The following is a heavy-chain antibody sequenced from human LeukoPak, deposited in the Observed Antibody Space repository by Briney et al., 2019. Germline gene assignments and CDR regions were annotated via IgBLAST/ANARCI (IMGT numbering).Heavy chain of an antibody. D-gene: IGHD3-22*01. CDR1: GGSISSGGYS. CDR2: IYHSGST. J-gene: IGHJ6*02. CDR3: ARGATYYYDSSGLDYYYGMDV. V-gene: IGHV4-30-2*01. Sequence: SQTLSLTCAVSGGSISSGGYSWSWIRQPPGKSLEWIGYIYHSGSTYYNPSLKSRVTISVDRSKNQFSLKLSSVTAADTAVYYCARGATYYYDSSGLDYYYGMDVWGQGTTVTVSS.